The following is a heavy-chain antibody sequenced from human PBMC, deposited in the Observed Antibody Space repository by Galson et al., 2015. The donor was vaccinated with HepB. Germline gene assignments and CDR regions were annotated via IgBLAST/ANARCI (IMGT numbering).Heavy chain of an antibody. CDR1: GFTLSNYA. V-gene: IGHV3-23*01. D-gene: IGHD3-22*01. CDR3: AKAYDSSWYESLDY. J-gene: IGHJ4*02. Sequence: SLRLSCAASGFTLSNYAMSRVRQAPGKGLELVSGISGSGSNTYNADSVKGRFTISRDTSKNTFYLQMNSLRAEDTAVYYCAKAYDSSWYESLDYWGLGTLVTVSS. CDR2: ISGSGSNT.